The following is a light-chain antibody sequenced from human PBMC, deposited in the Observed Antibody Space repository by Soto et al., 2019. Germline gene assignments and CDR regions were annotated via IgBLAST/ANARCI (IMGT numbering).Light chain of an antibody. V-gene: IGLV1-44*01. CDR2: SNN. CDR1: SSNIGSNT. CDR3: AAWDDSLNGFYV. J-gene: IGLJ1*01. Sequence: QSALTQPPSASGTPGQRVTTSCSGSSSNIGSNTVNWYQQLPGTAPKLLIYSNNQRPSGVPDRVSVSRSGTSASLAISGLQSEDEADYYCAAWDDSLNGFYVFGTGTKVTVL.